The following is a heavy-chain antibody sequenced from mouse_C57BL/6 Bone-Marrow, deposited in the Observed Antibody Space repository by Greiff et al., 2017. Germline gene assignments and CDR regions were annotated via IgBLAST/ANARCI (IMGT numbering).Heavy chain of an antibody. Sequence: QVQLQQPGAELVRPGTSVKLSCKASGYNFTSYWMHWVKQRPGQGLEWIGVIDPSDSYTNYNQKFKGKATLTVDTSSSTAYMQLSSLTSEDSAVYYCARGANWVYYYAMDYWGQGTSVTVSS. CDR2: IDPSDSYT. CDR3: ARGANWVYYYAMDY. J-gene: IGHJ4*01. CDR1: GYNFTSYW. V-gene: IGHV1-59*01. D-gene: IGHD4-1*01.